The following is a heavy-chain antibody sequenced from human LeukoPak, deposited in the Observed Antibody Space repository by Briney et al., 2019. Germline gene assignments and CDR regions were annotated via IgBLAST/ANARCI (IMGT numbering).Heavy chain of an antibody. V-gene: IGHV3-23*01. D-gene: IGHD3-22*01. CDR2: ISGSGGST. CDR3: ANPPSASSGYYLGD. CDR1: GFTFSSYA. Sequence: PGGSLRLSCAASGFTFSSYAMSWVRQAPGKGLEWVSAISGSGGSTYYADSVKGRFTISRDNSKNTLYLQMNSLRAEDTAVYYCANPPSASSGYYLGDWGQGTLVTVSS. J-gene: IGHJ4*02.